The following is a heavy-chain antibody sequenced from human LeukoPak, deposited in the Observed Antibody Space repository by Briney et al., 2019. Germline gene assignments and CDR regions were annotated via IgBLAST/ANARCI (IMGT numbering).Heavy chain of an antibody. CDR3: ARGPSGYHNT. CDR1: GFTFYDYG. Sequence: GGSLRLSCAASGFTFYDYGMSWVRQAPGKGLEWVSGITWRGGGTAYADSVKGRFTISRDNSKNTLYLQMNSLRAEDTAVYYCARGPSGYHNTGGQGTLVTVSS. J-gene: IGHJ4*02. V-gene: IGHV3-20*04. D-gene: IGHD5-12*01. CDR2: ITWRGGGT.